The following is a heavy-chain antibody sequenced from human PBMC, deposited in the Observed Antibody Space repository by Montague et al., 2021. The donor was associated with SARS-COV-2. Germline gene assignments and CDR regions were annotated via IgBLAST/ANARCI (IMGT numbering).Heavy chain of an antibody. Sequence: PALVKPTQTLTLTCTFSGFSLSTSGVGVGWIRQPPGKALEWLALXXWDDDKRYSPSLKRRLTITKDTSKNQVVLTMTNMDPVDTATYYCGHSYGDYLFDYWGQGTLVTVSS. V-gene: IGHV2-5*02. D-gene: IGHD4-17*01. CDR1: GFSLSTSGVG. CDR3: GHSYGDYLFDY. J-gene: IGHJ4*02. CDR2: XXWDDDK.